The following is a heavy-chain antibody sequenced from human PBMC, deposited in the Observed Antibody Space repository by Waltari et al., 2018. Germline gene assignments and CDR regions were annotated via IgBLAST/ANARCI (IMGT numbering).Heavy chain of an antibody. Sequence: QVQVVQSGAEVKNPGASVKVSCKVPGYTLYELSMHWVRQAPGKGLEWMGGVDTEQRENDYSQNFQGRVTITEDATTDTAYMQLTSLRPDDTAVYYCVTGRTLRSVGGILVIEHGLRAGYFQFWGQGTLVVVSS. V-gene: IGHV1-24*01. J-gene: IGHJ1*01. CDR1: GYTLYELS. CDR3: VTGRTLRSVGGILVIEHGLRAGYFQF. CDR2: VDTEQREN. D-gene: IGHD3-16*02.